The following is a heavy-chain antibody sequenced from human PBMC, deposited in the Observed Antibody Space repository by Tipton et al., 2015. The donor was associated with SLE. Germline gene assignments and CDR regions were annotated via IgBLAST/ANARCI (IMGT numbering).Heavy chain of an antibody. CDR1: GESFSGYY. CDR2: INHSGST. J-gene: IGHJ2*01. V-gene: IGHV4-34*01. D-gene: IGHD3-22*01. Sequence: TLSLTCAVYGESFSGYYWTWIRQPPGKGLEWIGSINHSGSTNYSPSLKSRATISVDTSKNQFSLKLSSVTAADMAVYYCARGPPTDYYDSSGSSFWYFDPWGRGTLVTVSS. CDR3: ARGPPTDYYDSSGSSFWYFDP.